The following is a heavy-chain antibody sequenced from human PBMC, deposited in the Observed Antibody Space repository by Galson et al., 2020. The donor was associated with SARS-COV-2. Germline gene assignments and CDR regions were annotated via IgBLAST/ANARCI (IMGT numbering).Heavy chain of an antibody. J-gene: IGHJ4*02. CDR3: ARGFDY. CDR1: GCSISSYY. V-gene: IGHV4-59*01. CDR2: IYYIWST. Sequence: SETLSLTCTVSGCSISSYYWSWIRQPPGKGLEWIGDIYYIWSTNYNPSLKSRVTISVDTSKNQFSLKLSSVTAADTSVYYCARGFDYWGQGNLVTVSS.